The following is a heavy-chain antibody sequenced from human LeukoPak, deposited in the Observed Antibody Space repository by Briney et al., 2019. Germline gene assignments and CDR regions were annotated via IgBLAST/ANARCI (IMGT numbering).Heavy chain of an antibody. CDR3: ARHGARGGFWSGYYPFDY. V-gene: IGHV3-30*02. J-gene: IGHJ4*02. D-gene: IGHD3-3*01. CDR2: IRYDGSNK. Sequence: TGGSLRLSCATSGFTFSSYGMHWVRQAPGKGLEWVAFIRYDGSNKYYADSVKGRFTISRDNAKNSLYLQMNSLRAEETAVYYCARHGARGGFWSGYYPFDYWGQGTLVTVSS. CDR1: GFTFSSYG.